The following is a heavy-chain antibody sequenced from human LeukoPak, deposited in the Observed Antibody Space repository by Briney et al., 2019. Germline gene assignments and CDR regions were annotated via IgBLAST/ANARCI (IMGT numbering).Heavy chain of an antibody. D-gene: IGHD3-10*01. V-gene: IGHV3-21*01. CDR1: GFTFSSYS. CDR3: ASTWSGYYGSGTDY. CDR2: ISSSSSYI. J-gene: IGHJ4*02. Sequence: GGSLRLSCAASGFTFSSYSMNWVRQAPGKGLEWVSSISSSSSYIYYADSVKGRFTISRDNAKNSLHLQMNSLRAEDTAVYYCASTWSGYYGSGTDYWGQGTLVTVSS.